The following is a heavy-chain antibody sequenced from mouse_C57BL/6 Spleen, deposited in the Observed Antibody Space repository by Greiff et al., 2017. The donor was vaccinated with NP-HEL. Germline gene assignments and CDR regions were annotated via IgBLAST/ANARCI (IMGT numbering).Heavy chain of an antibody. J-gene: IGHJ3*01. CDR3: ELRPAWFAY. CDR2: INPNNGGT. D-gene: IGHD2-4*01. Sequence: EVQLQQSGPELVKPGASVKISCKASGYTFTDYYMNWVKQSHGKSLEWIGDINPNNGGTSYNQKFKGKATLTVDKSSSTAYMEVRSLTSEDSAVYYCELRPAWFAYWGQGTLVTVSA. V-gene: IGHV1-26*01. CDR1: GYTFTDYY.